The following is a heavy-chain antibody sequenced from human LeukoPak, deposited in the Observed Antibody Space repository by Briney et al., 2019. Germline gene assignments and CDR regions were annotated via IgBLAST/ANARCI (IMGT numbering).Heavy chain of an antibody. CDR3: ARHGGSLGYFDN. D-gene: IGHD1-26*01. V-gene: IGHV4-59*08. Sequence: SETLSLTCTVSSGSISTFYWRWIRQPPGKGLVWSGYVYQSGTTSHTPSLKSRVTISSDTSKHQFALRVTSVTAADTAVYYCARHGGSLGYFDNWGQGTLVTVSS. CDR1: SGSISTFY. J-gene: IGHJ4*02. CDR2: VYQSGTT.